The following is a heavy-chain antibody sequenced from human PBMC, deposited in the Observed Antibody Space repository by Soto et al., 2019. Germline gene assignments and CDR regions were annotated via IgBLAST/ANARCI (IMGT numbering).Heavy chain of an antibody. CDR1: GFTFSSYS. CDR2: ISSSSSYI. J-gene: IGHJ6*03. D-gene: IGHD5-12*01. V-gene: IGHV3-21*01. Sequence: GGSLRLFCAASGFTFSSYSMNWVRQAPGKGLEWVSSISSSSSYIYYADSVKGRFTISRDNAKNSLYLQMNSLRAEDTAVYYCARASPWLRLYYYMDVWGKGTTVTVSS. CDR3: ARASPWLRLYYYMDV.